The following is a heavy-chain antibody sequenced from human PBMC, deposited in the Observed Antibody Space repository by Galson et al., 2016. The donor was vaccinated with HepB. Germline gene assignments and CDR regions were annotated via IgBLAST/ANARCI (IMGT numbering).Heavy chain of an antibody. J-gene: IGHJ4*02. Sequence: SVKVSCKASGYTFAGYYIHWVRQAPGQGLEWMGILNPSGGTTTYAQRFQGRVAMTRATSTSTVFMELSRLRPEDTAVYYCARVKAFTRSYDYWGQGTLVTVSS. D-gene: IGHD2-2*01. CDR3: ARVKAFTRSYDY. CDR1: GYTFAGYY. CDR2: LNPSGGTT. V-gene: IGHV1-46*03.